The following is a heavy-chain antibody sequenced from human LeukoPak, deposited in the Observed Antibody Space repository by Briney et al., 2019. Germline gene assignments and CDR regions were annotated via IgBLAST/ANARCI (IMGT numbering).Heavy chain of an antibody. CDR3: ARGSSLGRGLNFWSADY. Sequence: PGGSPRLSCAASGFTFSTQTMNWVRQATGKGREWVSSIDTTSYYIYYADSVKGRFTISRDNAKNSLYLQMNSLRAEDTAVYYCARGSSLGRGLNFWSADYWGQGTLVTVSS. CDR2: IDTTSYYI. V-gene: IGHV3-21*01. D-gene: IGHD3-10*01. J-gene: IGHJ4*02. CDR1: GFTFSTQT.